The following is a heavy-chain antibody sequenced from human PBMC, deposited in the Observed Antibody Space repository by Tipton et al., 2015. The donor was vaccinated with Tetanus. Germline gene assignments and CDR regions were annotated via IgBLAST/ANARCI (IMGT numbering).Heavy chain of an antibody. CDR2: INSGGSIT. Sequence: GSLRLSCVVSEFIFGGNWMHWVRQAPGKGPEWVSRINSGGSITTYADSVKGRFTISRDNAKDTLYLQMNSLRAEDTAVYYCARALRECTNGICYYYFDYWGQGTLVTVSS. CDR1: EFIFGGNW. D-gene: IGHD2-8*01. J-gene: IGHJ4*02. V-gene: IGHV3-74*01. CDR3: ARALRECTNGICYYYFDY.